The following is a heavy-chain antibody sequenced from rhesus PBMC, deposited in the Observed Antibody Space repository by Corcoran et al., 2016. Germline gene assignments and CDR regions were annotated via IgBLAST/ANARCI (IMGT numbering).Heavy chain of an antibody. CDR3: AAGYSSGWYDYGLDS. Sequence: QLQLQESGPGLVKPSETLSLTCAVSGSSISSGYGWSWIRPPPGRGLDWIWVISYSWSTSYNPSLKRRVTISRDTAKNQVSLKLSSGTAAATAVYYGAAGYSSGWYDYGLDSLGQGVVVTVSS. J-gene: IGHJ6*01. CDR2: ISYSWST. V-gene: IGHV4-122*02. D-gene: IGHD6-31*01. CDR1: GSSISSGYG.